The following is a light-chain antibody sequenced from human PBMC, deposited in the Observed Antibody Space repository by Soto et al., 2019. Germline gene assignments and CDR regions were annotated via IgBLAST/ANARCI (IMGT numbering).Light chain of an antibody. CDR3: QHRSNWPLT. CDR1: QSVSSK. CDR2: DVS. J-gene: IGKJ4*01. Sequence: EIVMTQSPATVSVSPGERATLSCRASQSVSSKLAWYQQKPGQAPRLLIYDVSNRATGIPARFSGSGSGTDFTLTISSLEPEDFAVYYCQHRSNWPLTFGGGTKVDIK. V-gene: IGKV3-11*01.